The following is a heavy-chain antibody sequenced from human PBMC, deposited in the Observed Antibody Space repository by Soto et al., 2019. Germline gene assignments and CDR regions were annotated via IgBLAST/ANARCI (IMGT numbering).Heavy chain of an antibody. Sequence: EVQLVESGGGLVQPGRSLRLSCAASGFIFDDYAMHWVRQAPGKGLEWVSGISWNSGSIGYADSVKGRFTISRDNAKNSLYLQMNSLRAEDTALYYCAKDADPRLGYCSGTNCYTFDYWGQGTLVTVSS. J-gene: IGHJ4*02. V-gene: IGHV3-9*01. CDR2: ISWNSGSI. CDR1: GFIFDDYA. D-gene: IGHD2-2*02. CDR3: AKDADPRLGYCSGTNCYTFDY.